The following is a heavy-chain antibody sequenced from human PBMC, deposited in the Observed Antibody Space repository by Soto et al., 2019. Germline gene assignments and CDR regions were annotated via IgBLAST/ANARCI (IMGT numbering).Heavy chain of an antibody. J-gene: IGHJ3*02. V-gene: IGHV1-69*01. CDR2: IIPIFGTA. CDR3: ARRDDSSGYYYEGGAFDI. Sequence: VQLVQSGAEVKKPGSSVKVSCKASGGTFSSYAISWVRQAPGQGLEWMGGIIPIFGTANYAQKFQGRVTITADESTSTAYMELSSLRSEDTAVYYCARRDDSSGYYYEGGAFDIWGQGTMVTVSS. CDR1: GGTFSSYA. D-gene: IGHD3-22*01.